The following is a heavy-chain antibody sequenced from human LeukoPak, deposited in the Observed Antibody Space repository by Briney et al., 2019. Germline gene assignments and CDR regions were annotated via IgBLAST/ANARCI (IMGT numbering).Heavy chain of an antibody. CDR1: GFTFSSYA. V-gene: IGHV3-23*01. J-gene: IGHJ4*02. CDR2: ISGSGGST. D-gene: IGHD3-22*01. CDR3: AKDFAAMIVVVQMGVSFDY. Sequence: GGFLRLSCAASGFTFSSYAMSWVRQAPGKGLEWVSAISGSGGSTYYADSVKGRFTISRDNSKNTLYLQMNSLRAEDTAVYYCAKDFAAMIVVVQMGVSFDYWGQGTLVTVSS.